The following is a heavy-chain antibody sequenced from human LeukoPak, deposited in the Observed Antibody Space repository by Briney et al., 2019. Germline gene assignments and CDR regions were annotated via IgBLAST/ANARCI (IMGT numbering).Heavy chain of an antibody. CDR2: VIHSGST. V-gene: IGHV4-34*01. CDR3: ARGLPGLYYYYYYMDV. CDR1: GGSFSGYY. Sequence: PSETLSLTCAVYGGSFSGYYWSWIRQPPGKGLEWIGEVIHSGSTNYNPPLKSRVTISVDTSKNQFSLKLSSVTAADTAVYYCARGLPGLYYYYYYMDVWGKGTTVTVSS. J-gene: IGHJ6*03. D-gene: IGHD3/OR15-3a*01.